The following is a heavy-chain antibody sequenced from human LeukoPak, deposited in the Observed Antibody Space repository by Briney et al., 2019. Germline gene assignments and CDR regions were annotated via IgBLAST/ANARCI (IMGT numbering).Heavy chain of an antibody. CDR1: GFTFSSYA. CDR2: ISGSGGST. J-gene: IGHJ4*02. CDR3: AKDRGYGTLTAYFDY. V-gene: IGHV3-23*01. D-gene: IGHD3-9*01. Sequence: GGSLRLSCAASGFTFSSYAMSWVRQAPGKGLEWVSVISGSGGSTYYADSVKGRFTISRDNSKNMLYLQVNSLRAEDTAVYFCAKDRGYGTLTAYFDYWGQGTLVTVSS.